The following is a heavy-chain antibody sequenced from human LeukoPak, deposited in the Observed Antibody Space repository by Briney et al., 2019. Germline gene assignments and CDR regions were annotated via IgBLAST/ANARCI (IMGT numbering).Heavy chain of an antibody. CDR3: ARARGYYYGSGSFDY. Sequence: PGGSLRLSCAASGFTFSSYSMNWVRQAPGKGLEWVSSISSSSSYIYYADSVKGRFTISRDNAKNSLYLQMNSLRAEGTAVYYCARARGYYYGSGSFDYWGQGTLVTVSS. J-gene: IGHJ4*02. CDR2: ISSSSSYI. V-gene: IGHV3-21*01. D-gene: IGHD3-10*01. CDR1: GFTFSSYS.